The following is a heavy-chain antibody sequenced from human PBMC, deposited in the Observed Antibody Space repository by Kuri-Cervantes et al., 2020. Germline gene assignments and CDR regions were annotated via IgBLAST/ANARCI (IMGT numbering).Heavy chain of an antibody. CDR1: GGTFSSYA. Sequence: SVKVSCKASGGTFSSYAISWVRQAPGQGLEWMGGIIPIFGTATYAQKFQGRVTITADESTSTAYMELSSLRSEDTAVYYCARDLGYCSSTSCWWFDPWGQGTLVTVSS. D-gene: IGHD2-2*01. CDR2: IIPIFGTA. J-gene: IGHJ5*02. CDR3: ARDLGYCSSTSCWWFDP. V-gene: IGHV1-69*13.